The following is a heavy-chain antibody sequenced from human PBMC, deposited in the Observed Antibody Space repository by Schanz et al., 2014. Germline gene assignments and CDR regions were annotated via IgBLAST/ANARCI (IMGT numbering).Heavy chain of an antibody. CDR1: GFTFFGSFA. CDR3: AKDLYNYGIFDS. D-gene: IGHD3-16*01. CDR2: MSGSGSTA. Sequence: EVQLLESGGGLVQPGGSLRLSCVASGFTFFGSFAMSWVRQAPGKGLEWVSGMSGSGSTADYADSVKGRFTISRDNSRKTLYLQMNSLRADDTDVYYCAKDLYNYGIFDSWGQGTLVTVSS. V-gene: IGHV3-23*01. J-gene: IGHJ5*01.